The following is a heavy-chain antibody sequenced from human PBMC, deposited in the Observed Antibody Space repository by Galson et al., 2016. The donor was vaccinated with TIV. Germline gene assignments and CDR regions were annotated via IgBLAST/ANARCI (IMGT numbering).Heavy chain of an antibody. V-gene: IGHV1-69*13. CDR2: ITPIFATT. Sequence: SVKVSCKASGGTFNNYAINWVRQAPGQGLEWMGRITPIFATTNYAQNFQGRVTITADESTTTYYMDLSSLRSEDTAVYYCAREANCGGDCYSTEGFHYYYMDVWGKGTTVTVSS. CDR1: GGTFNNYA. J-gene: IGHJ6*03. CDR3: AREANCGGDCYSTEGFHYYYMDV. D-gene: IGHD2-21*01.